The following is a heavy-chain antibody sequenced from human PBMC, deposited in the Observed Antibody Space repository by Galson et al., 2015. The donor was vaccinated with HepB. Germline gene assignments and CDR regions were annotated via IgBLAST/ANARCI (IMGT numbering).Heavy chain of an antibody. CDR2: INTNTGNP. J-gene: IGHJ6*02. CDR3: ARDQGGRYCSGGSCYRSVYYYYGMDV. CDR1: GYTFTSYA. D-gene: IGHD2-15*01. V-gene: IGHV7-4-1*02. Sequence: SVKVSCKASGYTFTSYAMNWVRQAPGQGLEWMGWINTNTGNPTYAQGFTGRFVFSLDTSVSTAYLQISSLKAEDTAVYYCARDQGGRYCSGGSCYRSVYYYYGMDVWGQGTTVTVSS.